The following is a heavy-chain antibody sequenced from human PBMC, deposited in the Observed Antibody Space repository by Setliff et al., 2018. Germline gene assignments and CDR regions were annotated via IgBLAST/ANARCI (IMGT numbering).Heavy chain of an antibody. CDR3: ARMVTGDSGEHWHFGL. V-gene: IGHV4-61*09. D-gene: IGHD4-17*01. CDR2: FHTGGST. J-gene: IGHJ2*01. Sequence: SETLSLTCTVSGDSISSGSYYWTWIRQPAGKGLEWIGHFHTGGSTNYNRSLRSRVSISVDTSKNQFSLSLSSVTAADTAVYYCARMVTGDSGEHWHFGLWGRGTLVTVSS. CDR1: GDSISSGSYY.